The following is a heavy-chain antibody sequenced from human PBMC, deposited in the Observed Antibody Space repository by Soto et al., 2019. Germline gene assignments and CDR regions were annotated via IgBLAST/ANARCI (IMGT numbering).Heavy chain of an antibody. CDR3: ARDPRGWLDY. D-gene: IGHD6-19*01. V-gene: IGHV4-59*01. Sequence: SETLSLTCTVSGGSISTYHWSWIRQPPGKGLEWIGYIYYSGSTSYNPSLKSRVTISVDTSKNQFSLKLSSVTAADTAVYYCARDPRGWLDYWGQLTLVTVSS. CDR2: IYYSGST. CDR1: GGSISTYH. J-gene: IGHJ4*02.